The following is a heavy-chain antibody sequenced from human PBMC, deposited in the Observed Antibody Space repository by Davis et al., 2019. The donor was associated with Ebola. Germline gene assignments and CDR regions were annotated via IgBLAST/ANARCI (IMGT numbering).Heavy chain of an antibody. CDR1: EFTFSGYA. Sequence: GGSLRLSCAASEFTFSGYAMSWVRQAPGKGLEWVSAISGSGGSTYYAGSVKGRFTISRDNAKNSLYLQMNSLRDEDTAVYYCAREIAVAGTECDYWGQGTLVTVSS. CDR3: AREIAVAGTECDY. V-gene: IGHV3-23*01. D-gene: IGHD6-19*01. CDR2: ISGSGGST. J-gene: IGHJ4*02.